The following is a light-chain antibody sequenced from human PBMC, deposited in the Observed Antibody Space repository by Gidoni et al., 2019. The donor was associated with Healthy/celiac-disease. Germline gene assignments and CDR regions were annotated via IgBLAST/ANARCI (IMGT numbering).Light chain of an antibody. V-gene: IGLV3-21*04. CDR2: YDS. Sequence: SYVLTPPPSVSLSPGKTARITCGGNSIGSKSVHWYRQKPGQAPVKVIYYDSDRPSGIPERFSGSNSGNTATLTISRVEAGDEADYYCQVWDSSSDHVVFGGGTRLNVL. CDR3: QVWDSSSDHVV. J-gene: IGLJ2*01. CDR1: SIGSKS.